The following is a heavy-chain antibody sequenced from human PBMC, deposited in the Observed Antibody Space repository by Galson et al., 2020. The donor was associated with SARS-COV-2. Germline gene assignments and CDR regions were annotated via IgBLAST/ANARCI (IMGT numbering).Heavy chain of an antibody. CDR2: IYYSGST. J-gene: IGHJ3*02. D-gene: IGHD3-10*01. CDR3: ARDTFYYGSGSYNGAFDI. CDR1: GGSISSGGYY. Sequence: SETLSLTCTVSGGSISSGGYYWSWIRQHPGKGLEWIGYIYYSGSTYYNPSLKSRVTISVDTSKNQFSLKLSSVTAADTAVYYCARDTFYYGSGSYNGAFDIWGQGTMVTVSS. V-gene: IGHV4-31*03.